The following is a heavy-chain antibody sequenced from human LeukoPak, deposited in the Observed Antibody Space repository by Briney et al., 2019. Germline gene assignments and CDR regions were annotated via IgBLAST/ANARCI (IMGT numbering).Heavy chain of an antibody. J-gene: IGHJ6*02. CDR3: ARDWYYYYGMDV. V-gene: IGHV1-69*13. CDR2: IIPIFGTA. CDR1: GGTFSSYA. Sequence: GASVKVSCKASGGTFSSYAISWVRQAPGQGLEWMGGIIPIFGTANYAQKFQGRVTITADESTSTAYMELSSLRAEDTAVYYRARDWYYYYGMDVWGQGTTVTVSS.